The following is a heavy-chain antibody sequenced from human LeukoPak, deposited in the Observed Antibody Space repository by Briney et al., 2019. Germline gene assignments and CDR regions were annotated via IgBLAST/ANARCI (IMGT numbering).Heavy chain of an antibody. V-gene: IGHV4-59*01. Sequence: SETLSLTCTVSSVSISNYYWSWIRQTPGKKLEWIGYISFSGSTNYNPSLKSRVTISLDTSKNQFSLMLNSVTAADTAVYYCARDQHLGSGTHASFDPWGQRTLVTVSS. CDR2: ISFSGST. CDR3: ARDQHLGSGTHASFDP. CDR1: SVSISNYY. J-gene: IGHJ5*02. D-gene: IGHD3-10*01.